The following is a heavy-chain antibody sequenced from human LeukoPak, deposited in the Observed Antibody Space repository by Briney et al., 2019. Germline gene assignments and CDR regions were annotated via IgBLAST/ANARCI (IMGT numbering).Heavy chain of an antibody. Sequence: ASVTVSCKASGYTFTGYYMHWVRQAPGQGLEWMGWINPDSGGTNYAQKFQGRVTMTRDTSISTAYMELSRLRSDDTAVYYCAREYGNPAGYYYYYMDVWGKGTTVTVSS. CDR2: INPDSGGT. D-gene: IGHD4-11*01. V-gene: IGHV1-2*02. CDR3: AREYGNPAGYYYYYMDV. CDR1: GYTFTGYY. J-gene: IGHJ6*03.